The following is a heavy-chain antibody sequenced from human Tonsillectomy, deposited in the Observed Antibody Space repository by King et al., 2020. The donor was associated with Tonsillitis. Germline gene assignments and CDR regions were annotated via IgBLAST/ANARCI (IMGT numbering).Heavy chain of an antibody. J-gene: IGHJ4*02. Sequence: VQLVESGGGLVQPGRSLRLSCTASGFTFGDYAMHWVRQLPGKGLEWVSGISWNSGSIGYADSVKGRLTISRDNTKNSLYLQMNSLRAEDTALYHCAKIGAYSRGWYGEFDCWGQGTLVTVSS. CDR3: AKIGAYSRGWYGEFDC. V-gene: IGHV3-9*01. CDR1: GFTFGDYA. CDR2: ISWNSGSI. D-gene: IGHD6-19*01.